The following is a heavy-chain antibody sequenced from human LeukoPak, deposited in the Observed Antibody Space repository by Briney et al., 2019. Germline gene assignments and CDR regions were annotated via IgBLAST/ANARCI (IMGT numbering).Heavy chain of an antibody. J-gene: IGHJ5*02. CDR1: GFTFSIYS. D-gene: IGHD3-22*01. CDR3: ARDYYYDSSGYLAVNWLDP. Sequence: PGGSLRLYCAASGFTFSIYSMKWVRQAPGKGLEWVSSISSSSSYIHYTDSVKGRFTISRDDAKNSLYLQMNSLRAEDTAVYYCARDYYYDSSGYLAVNWLDPWGQGTLVTVSS. CDR2: ISSSSSYI. V-gene: IGHV3-21*01.